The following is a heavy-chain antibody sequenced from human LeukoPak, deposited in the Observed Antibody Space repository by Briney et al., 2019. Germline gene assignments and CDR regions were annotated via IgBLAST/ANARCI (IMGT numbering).Heavy chain of an antibody. Sequence: SETLPLTCTVSGGSISSYYWSWIRQPPGKGLEWIGYIYYSGSTNYNPSLKSRVTISVDTSKNQFSLKLSSVTAADTAVYYCARVPWFGEFPFDYWGQGTLVTVSS. V-gene: IGHV4-59*01. CDR2: IYYSGST. CDR3: ARVPWFGEFPFDY. J-gene: IGHJ4*02. CDR1: GGSISSYY. D-gene: IGHD3-10*01.